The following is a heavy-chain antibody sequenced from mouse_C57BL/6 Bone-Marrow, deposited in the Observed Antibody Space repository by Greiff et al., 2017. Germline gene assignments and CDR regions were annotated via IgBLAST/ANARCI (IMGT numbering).Heavy chain of an antibody. Sequence: EVQLVESGPELVKPGASVKMSCKASGYTFTDYNMHWVKQSHGKSLEWIGYINPNNGGTSYNQKFKGKATLTVNKSSSTAYMELRSLTSEDSAVYYCARIYYDYDATLYYYAMDYWGQGTSVTVSS. V-gene: IGHV1-22*01. D-gene: IGHD2-4*01. CDR3: ARIYYDYDATLYYYAMDY. CDR2: INPNNGGT. CDR1: GYTFTDYN. J-gene: IGHJ4*01.